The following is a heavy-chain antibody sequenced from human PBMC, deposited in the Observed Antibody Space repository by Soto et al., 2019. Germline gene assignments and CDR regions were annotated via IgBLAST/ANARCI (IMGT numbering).Heavy chain of an antibody. Sequence: PSDTLSLSCPFYGCSFSCYYWSLIRQPPGKGLESIGEINHSGSTNHNPSLKSRVTISVDTSKNQFSLKLSSVTAADTAVYYCARGLAYYDFWSGYSPYYGMDVWGQGTTVTVS. J-gene: IGHJ6*02. V-gene: IGHV4-34*01. CDR2: INHSGST. CDR3: ARGLAYYDFWSGYSPYYGMDV. CDR1: GCSFSCYY. D-gene: IGHD3-3*01.